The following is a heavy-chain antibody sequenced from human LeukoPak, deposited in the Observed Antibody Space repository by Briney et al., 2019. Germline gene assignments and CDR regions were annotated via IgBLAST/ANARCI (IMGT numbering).Heavy chain of an antibody. J-gene: IGHJ6*03. Sequence: SETLSPTCAVYGGSFSGYYWSWIRQPPGKGLEWIGEINHSGSTNYNPSLKSRVTISVDTSKNQFSLKLSSVTAADTAVYYCARGRSSTRGRYYYYVDVWGKGTTVTVSS. CDR2: INHSGST. CDR1: GGSFSGYY. CDR3: ARGRSSTRGRYYYYVDV. D-gene: IGHD2-15*01. V-gene: IGHV4-34*01.